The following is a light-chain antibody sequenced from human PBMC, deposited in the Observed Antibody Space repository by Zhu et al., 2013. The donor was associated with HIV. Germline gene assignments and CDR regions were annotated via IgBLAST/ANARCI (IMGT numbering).Light chain of an antibody. J-gene: IGKJ2*02. CDR3: QQYDNWPAGT. V-gene: IGKV4-1*01. CDR2: WAS. CDR1: QSLLYSSNNKNY. Sequence: DIVMTQSPDSLAVSLGERATINCKSSQSLLYSSNNKNYLDWYQQKPGQPPKLLIYWASTRESGVPDRFSGSGSGTDFTLTITSLQAEDVAVYYCQQYDNWPAGTFGRGTKLEIK.